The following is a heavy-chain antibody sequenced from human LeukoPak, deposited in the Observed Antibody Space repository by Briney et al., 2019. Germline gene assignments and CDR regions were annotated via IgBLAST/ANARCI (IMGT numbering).Heavy chain of an antibody. CDR3: ARHGGNKYQLLYFFDP. D-gene: IGHD2-2*02. V-gene: IGHV4-38-2*01. Sequence: TSETLSLTCAVSGYSISSGYFWGWIRQPPGKGLEWIGSIYHSGSTYYNPSLKSRVTISVDTSKNQFSLKLSSVTAADTAVYYCARHGGNKYQLLYFFDPWGQGTLVTVSS. CDR1: GYSISSGYF. CDR2: IYHSGST. J-gene: IGHJ5*02.